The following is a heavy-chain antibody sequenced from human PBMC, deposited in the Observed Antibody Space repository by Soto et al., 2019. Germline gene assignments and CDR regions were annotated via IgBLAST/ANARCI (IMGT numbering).Heavy chain of an antibody. CDR2: IIPIFGTA. V-gene: IGHV1-69*06. D-gene: IGHD3-22*01. CDR3: ARARTRAYYYDSSGPNDAFDI. J-gene: IGHJ3*02. Sequence: SVKVSCKASGGTFSSYAISWVRQAPGQGLEWMGGIIPIFGTANYAQKFQGRVTITADTSTSTVYMELSSLRSEDTAVYYCARARTRAYYYDSSGPNDAFDIWGQGTMVTV. CDR1: GGTFSSYA.